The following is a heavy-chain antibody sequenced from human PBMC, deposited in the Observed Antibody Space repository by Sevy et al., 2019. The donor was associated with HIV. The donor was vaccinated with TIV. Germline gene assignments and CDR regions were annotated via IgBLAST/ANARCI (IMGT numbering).Heavy chain of an antibody. CDR2: LNGDGSDI. CDR1: GFTFSNYY. D-gene: IGHD6-6*01. CDR3: FVRIRDSSEIDY. Sequence: GGSLRLSCAASGFTFSNYYMNWVRQGPGKGLVWVARLNGDGSDINYADSVRGGFTISRDNTKNTLYLQTGSLRGEDTAVSYCFVRIRDSSEIDYWGQGTLVTVSS. J-gene: IGHJ4*02. V-gene: IGHV3-74*01.